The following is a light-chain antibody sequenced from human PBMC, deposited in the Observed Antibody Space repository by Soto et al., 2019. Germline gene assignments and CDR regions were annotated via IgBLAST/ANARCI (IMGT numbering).Light chain of an antibody. CDR2: AAS. J-gene: IGKJ4*01. CDR3: LQDFAYPLT. V-gene: IGKV1-6*01. CDR1: QGVSND. Sequence: AIQMTQSPSSLSASVGDRVTITCRASQGVSNDVGWYQQKPGKAPRILIYAASTLQSGVPSRFSGSQSATDFTLTISSLQPEDFAAYYCLQDFAYPLTFGGGTKVESK.